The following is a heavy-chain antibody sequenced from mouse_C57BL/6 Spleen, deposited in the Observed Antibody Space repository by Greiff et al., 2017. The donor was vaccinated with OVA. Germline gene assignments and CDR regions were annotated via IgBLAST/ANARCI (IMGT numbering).Heavy chain of an antibody. Sequence: EVKLQESGPELVKPGASVKMSCKASGYTFTDYNMHWVKQSHGKSLEWIGYINPNNGGTSYNQKFKGKATLTVNKSSSTAYMELRSLTSEDSAVYYCARGYDYDPHWYFDVWGTGTTVTVSS. V-gene: IGHV1-22*01. J-gene: IGHJ1*03. CDR3: ARGYDYDPHWYFDV. CDR1: GYTFTDYN. CDR2: INPNNGGT. D-gene: IGHD2-4*01.